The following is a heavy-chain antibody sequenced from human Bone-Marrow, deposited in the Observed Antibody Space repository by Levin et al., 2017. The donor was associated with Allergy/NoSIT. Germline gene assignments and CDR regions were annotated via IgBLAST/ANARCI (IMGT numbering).Heavy chain of an antibody. D-gene: IGHD6-13*01. CDR1: GDSITSGGHY. CDR2: ILYAGSP. V-gene: IGHV4-31*03. CDR3: ARDFRQLVWNAYYHFMDV. Sequence: KASETLSLTCTVSGDSITSGGHYWSWIRQHPEKGLEWIGHILYAGSPNYNPSLKSRVIISLDTSKNQFSLDLTSVTAADTAVYYCARDFRQLVWNAYYHFMDVWGKGTAVTVSS. J-gene: IGHJ6*04.